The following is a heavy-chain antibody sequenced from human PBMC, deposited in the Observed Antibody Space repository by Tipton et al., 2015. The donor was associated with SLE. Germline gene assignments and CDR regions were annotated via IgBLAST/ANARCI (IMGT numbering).Heavy chain of an antibody. Sequence: TLSLTCTVSGDSVTRTSNYWGWIRQPPGKVLEWIGNIFYSGTTYYNPSLKSRVTISLDTSKNQFSLRLTSVTAADTAVYFCARRIPKYGSGNPKDNWFDPWVPGSLVTVSS. CDR2: IFYSGTT. CDR1: GDSVTRTSNY. J-gene: IGHJ5*02. CDR3: ARRIPKYGSGNPKDNWFDP. V-gene: IGHV4-39*07. D-gene: IGHD2-2*03.